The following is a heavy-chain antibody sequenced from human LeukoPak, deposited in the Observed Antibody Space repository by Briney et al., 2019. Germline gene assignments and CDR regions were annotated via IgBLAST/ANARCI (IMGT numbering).Heavy chain of an antibody. CDR2: IKSKTDGGTT. D-gene: IGHD5-12*01. Sequence: GGSLRLSCAASGFTLSNAWMSWVRQAPGKGLEWVGRIKSKTDGGTTDYAAPVKGRFTISRDDSKNTLYLQMNSLKTEDTAVYYCTTATYSGYDGDYWGQGTLVTVSS. CDR3: TTATYSGYDGDY. J-gene: IGHJ4*02. CDR1: GFTLSNAW. V-gene: IGHV3-15*01.